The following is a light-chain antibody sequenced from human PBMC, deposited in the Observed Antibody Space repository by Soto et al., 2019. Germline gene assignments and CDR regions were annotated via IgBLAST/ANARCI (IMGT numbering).Light chain of an antibody. Sequence: QSALTQLASVSGSPRQSITISCTGTSSDVGDYKYVSWYQQHPDKAPKLIIFVNSNRPSGISNRFSASKSGNTASLTISGLQAEDEADYYCSSYTSSDTPYVFGTGTKLTVL. CDR2: VNS. CDR1: SSDVGDYKY. CDR3: SSYTSSDTPYV. J-gene: IGLJ1*01. V-gene: IGLV2-14*01.